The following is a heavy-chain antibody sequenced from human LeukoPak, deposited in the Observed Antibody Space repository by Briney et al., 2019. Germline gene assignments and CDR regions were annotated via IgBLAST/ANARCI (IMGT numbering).Heavy chain of an antibody. CDR2: IKEDGSEK. Sequence: AGGSLRLSCAASGFTFSNYWMNWVRQAPGKGLEWVANIKEDGSEKIYVDSVKGRFTISRDNSKNSLYLQINNLRAEDTAVYYCTRNRGTDYWGQGTLVTVFS. J-gene: IGHJ4*02. CDR1: GFTFSNYW. D-gene: IGHD1-1*01. V-gene: IGHV3-7*01. CDR3: TRNRGTDY.